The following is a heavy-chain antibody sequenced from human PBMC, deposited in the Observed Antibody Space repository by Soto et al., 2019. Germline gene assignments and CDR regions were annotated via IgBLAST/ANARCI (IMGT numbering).Heavy chain of an antibody. V-gene: IGHV1-24*01. CDR3: ATVHSDYDILTGYRNWFAP. D-gene: IGHD3-9*01. Sequence: ASVKVSCKVSGYTLTELSMHWVRQAPGKGLEWMGGFDPEDGETIYAQKFQGRVTMTEDTSTDTAYMELSSLRSEDTAVYYCATVHSDYDILTGYRNWFAPWGQGTLVTVSS. CDR1: GYTLTELS. CDR2: FDPEDGET. J-gene: IGHJ5*02.